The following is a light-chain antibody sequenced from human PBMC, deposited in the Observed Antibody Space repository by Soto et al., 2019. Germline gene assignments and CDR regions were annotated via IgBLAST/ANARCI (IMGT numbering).Light chain of an antibody. CDR3: QQYNNWPPLT. Sequence: DIQMTQSPSSLSASVGDRVTITCRASHSISSSLNWYQQKPGRAPKVLIYAASNLQSGVPSRFSGSGSGTDFTLTISSLQPEDFAVYHCQQYNNWPPLTFGGGTKV. V-gene: IGKV1-39*01. CDR2: AAS. J-gene: IGKJ4*01. CDR1: HSISSS.